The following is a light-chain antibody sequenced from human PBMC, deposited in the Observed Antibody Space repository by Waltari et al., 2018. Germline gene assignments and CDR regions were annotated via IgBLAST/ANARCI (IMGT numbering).Light chain of an antibody. Sequence: EIVVTQSPATLSVSPRERVTPSCRASQSVSSNLAWYQKKPGQAPRLLIHGASTRATGIPARFSGTGSGTEFTLTISSLQSEDFAVYFCQQYNDWPPMYTFGQGTKLEIK. V-gene: IGKV3-15*01. CDR1: QSVSSN. CDR3: QQYNDWPPMYT. J-gene: IGKJ2*01. CDR2: GAS.